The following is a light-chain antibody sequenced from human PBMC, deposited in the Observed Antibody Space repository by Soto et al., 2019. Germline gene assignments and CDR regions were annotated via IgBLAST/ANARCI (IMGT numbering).Light chain of an antibody. CDR2: VDSDGSH. CDR1: SGHSNYA. CDR3: QTWGAGIA. J-gene: IGLJ3*02. Sequence: QLVLTQSPSASASLGASVKLTCTLSSGHSNYAIAWHQQQPEKGPRFLMKVDSDGSHTKGDGIPDRFSGSSSGAERYLTISTLQSEDDADYYCQTWGAGIAFGGGTKLTVL. V-gene: IGLV4-69*01.